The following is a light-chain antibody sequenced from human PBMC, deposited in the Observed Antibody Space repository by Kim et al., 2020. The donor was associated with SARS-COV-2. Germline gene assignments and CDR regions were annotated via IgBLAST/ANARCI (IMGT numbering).Light chain of an antibody. CDR2: WAS. CDR1: QSGLYSYNIRSS. Sequence: DIVMTQSPDSLAVSLGERATINCESTQSGLYSYNIRSSLAWYQQKPGQPPTLLIYWASIRQSGVPDRFSGSGSGTDFTLTISSLQAEDVAVYYCQQYYSTPWTFGQGTKVDIK. J-gene: IGKJ1*01. V-gene: IGKV4-1*01. CDR3: QQYYSTPWT.